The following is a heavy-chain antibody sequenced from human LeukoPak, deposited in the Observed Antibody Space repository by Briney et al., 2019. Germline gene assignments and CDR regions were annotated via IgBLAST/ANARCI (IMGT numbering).Heavy chain of an antibody. D-gene: IGHD3-16*01. Sequence: PGGSLRLSCAASGFTFSSYGMHWVRQAPGKGLEWVAVISYDGSNKHYADSVKGRFTISRDNSKNTLYLQMNSLRAEDTAVYYCARVLEGEGRWEGQDDAFDIWGQGTMVTVSS. CDR2: ISYDGSNK. CDR1: GFTFSSYG. CDR3: ARVLEGEGRWEGQDDAFDI. V-gene: IGHV3-30*03. J-gene: IGHJ3*02.